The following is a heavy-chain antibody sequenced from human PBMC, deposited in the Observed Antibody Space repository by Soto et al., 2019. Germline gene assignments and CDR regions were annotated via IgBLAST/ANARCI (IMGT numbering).Heavy chain of an antibody. CDR1: GYTFTSYG. D-gene: IGHD3-22*01. CDR3: ARDYYDNSGYYYRSAFDI. V-gene: IGHV1-18*04. CDR2: ISAYNGNT. J-gene: IGHJ3*02. Sequence: ASVKVSCKASGYTFTSYGISWVRQAPGQGLEWMGWISAYNGNTNYAQKLQGRVTMTTDTSTSTAYMELRSLRSDDTAVYYCARDYYDNSGYYYRSAFDIWGQGTMVNVSS.